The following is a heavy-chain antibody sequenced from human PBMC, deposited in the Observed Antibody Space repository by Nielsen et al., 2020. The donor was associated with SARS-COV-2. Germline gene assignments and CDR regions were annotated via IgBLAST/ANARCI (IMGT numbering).Heavy chain of an antibody. J-gene: IGHJ4*02. V-gene: IGHV1-2*04. CDR1: GYTFTSYY. Sequence: ASVKVSCKASGYTFTSYYMHWVRQAPGQGLEWMGWINPNSGGTNYAQKFQGWVTMTRDTSISTAYMELSRLRSDDTAVYYCARGEEMATIRFDYWGQGTLVTVSS. CDR2: INPNSGGT. D-gene: IGHD5-24*01. CDR3: ARGEEMATIRFDY.